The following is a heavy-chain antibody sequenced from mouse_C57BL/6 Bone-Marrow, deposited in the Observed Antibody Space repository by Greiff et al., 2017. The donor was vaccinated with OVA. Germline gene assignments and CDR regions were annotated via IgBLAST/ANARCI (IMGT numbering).Heavy chain of an antibody. Sequence: EVQGVESGEGLVKPGGSLKLSCAASGFTFSSYAMSWVRQTPEQRLEWVAYISSGGDYIYYADTVKGRFTISRDNARNTLYLQMSSLKSEDTAMYYCTRDRGYGSSPLYWYFDVWGTGTTVTVSS. D-gene: IGHD1-1*01. J-gene: IGHJ1*03. CDR2: ISSGGDYI. CDR1: GFTFSSYA. CDR3: TRDRGYGSSPLYWYFDV. V-gene: IGHV5-9-1*02.